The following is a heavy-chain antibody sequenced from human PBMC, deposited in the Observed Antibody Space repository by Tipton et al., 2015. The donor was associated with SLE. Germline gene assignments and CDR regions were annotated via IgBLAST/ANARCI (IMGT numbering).Heavy chain of an antibody. CDR1: GGSISSYY. CDR3: ARGARFLAAFDS. V-gene: IGHV4-59*12. J-gene: IGHJ4*02. Sequence: TLSLTCTVSGGSISSYYWSWIRQPPGKGLEWIGYIYYSGSTNYNPSLKSRVTISLETSKNEFSLEVTSVTAADTAVYFCARGARFLAAFDSWGQGRLVTVSS. CDR2: IYYSGST. D-gene: IGHD3-3*01.